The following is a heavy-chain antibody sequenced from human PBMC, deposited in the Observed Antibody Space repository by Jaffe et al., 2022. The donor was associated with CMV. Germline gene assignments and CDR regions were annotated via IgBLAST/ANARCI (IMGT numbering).Heavy chain of an antibody. J-gene: IGHJ2*01. CDR2: IYWNDDK. CDR3: AHRDYDYVWGSYFYDSSGYSPTFDL. Sequence: QITLKESGPTLVKPTQTLTLTCTFSGFSLSTSGVGVGWIRQPPGKALEWLALIYWNDDKRYSPSLKSRLTITKDTSKNQVVLTMTNMDPVDTATYYCAHRDYDYVWGSYFYDSSGYSPTFDLWGRGTLVTVSS. D-gene: IGHD3-16*01. V-gene: IGHV2-5*01. CDR1: GFSLSTSGVG.